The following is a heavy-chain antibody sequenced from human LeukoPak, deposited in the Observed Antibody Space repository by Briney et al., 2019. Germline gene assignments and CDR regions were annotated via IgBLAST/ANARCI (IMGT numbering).Heavy chain of an antibody. J-gene: IGHJ4*02. Sequence: GGSLRLSFAAPGFPVSSNYMSWVRPAPGKGLEWVSVIYSGGSTYYADSVKGRFTISRDNSKNTLYLQMNSLRAEDTAVYYCARSSSGYGSGAGLSFDYWGQGTLVTVSS. CDR2: IYSGGST. CDR1: GFPVSSNY. V-gene: IGHV3-53*01. D-gene: IGHD5-12*01. CDR3: ARSSSGYGSGAGLSFDY.